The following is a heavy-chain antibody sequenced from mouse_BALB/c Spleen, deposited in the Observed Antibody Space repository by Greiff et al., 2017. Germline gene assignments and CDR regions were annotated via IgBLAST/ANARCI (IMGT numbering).Heavy chain of an antibody. CDR2: INPYNDGT. CDR3: ARELYAMDY. D-gene: IGHD2-12*01. J-gene: IGHJ4*01. Sequence: VQLQQSGPELVKPGASVKISCKTSGYTFTEYTMHWVKQSHGKSLEWIGYINPYNDGTKYNEKFKGKATLTSDKSSSTAYMELSSLTSEDSAVYYCARELYAMDYWGQGTSVTVSS. V-gene: IGHV1-14*01. CDR1: GYTFTEYT.